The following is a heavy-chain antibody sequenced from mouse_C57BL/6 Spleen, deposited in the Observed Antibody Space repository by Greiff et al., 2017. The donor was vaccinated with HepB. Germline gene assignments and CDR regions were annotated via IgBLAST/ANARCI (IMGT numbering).Heavy chain of an antibody. CDR2: INPSTGGT. Sequence: EVQLVESGPELVKPGASVKISCKASGYSFTGYYMNWVKQSPEKSLEWIGEINPSTGGTTYNQKFKAKATLTVDKSSSTAYMQLKSLTSEDSAVYYCARSTGYYFDYWGQGTTLTVSS. CDR1: GYSFTGYY. V-gene: IGHV1-42*01. D-gene: IGHD2-2*01. J-gene: IGHJ2*01. CDR3: ARSTGYYFDY.